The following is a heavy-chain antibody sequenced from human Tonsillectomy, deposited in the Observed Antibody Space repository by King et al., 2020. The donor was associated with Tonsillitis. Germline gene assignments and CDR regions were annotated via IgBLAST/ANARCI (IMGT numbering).Heavy chain of an antibody. CDR1: GFTFSSYA. V-gene: IGHV3-23*04. D-gene: IGHD3-10*01. Sequence: VQLVESGGGLVQPGGSLRLSCAASGFTFSSYAMSWVRQAPGKGLEWVSAISGSGGSTYYADSVKGRFTISRDNYKNTLYLQMNSLSAEDTAVYYCANYALTPTSMVRGVKGAGSSPDKNFDYWGQGTLVTVSS. CDR3: ANYALTPTSMVRGVKGAGSSPDKNFDY. CDR2: ISGSGGST. J-gene: IGHJ4*02.